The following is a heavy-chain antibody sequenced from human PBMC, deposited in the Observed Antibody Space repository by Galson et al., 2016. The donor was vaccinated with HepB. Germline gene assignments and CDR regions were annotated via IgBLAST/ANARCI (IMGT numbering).Heavy chain of an antibody. CDR3: ARARKSTPPDY. CDR2: VHSTGST. V-gene: IGHV4-61*02. D-gene: IGHD5-12*01. Sequence: TLSLTCTVSDGSIRSLDYHWSWIRQSAGKGLEWLGRVHSTGSTTYNPSLRRRVTISLDRSTSHFSMNLTSVTAADTAVYYCARARKSTPPDYWGQGTLVTVSS. J-gene: IGHJ4*02. CDR1: DGSIRSLDYH.